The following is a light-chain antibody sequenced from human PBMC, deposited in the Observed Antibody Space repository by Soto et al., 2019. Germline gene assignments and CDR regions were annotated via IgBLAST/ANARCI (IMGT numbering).Light chain of an antibody. V-gene: IGLV2-8*01. Sequence: QSVLTQPPSASGSPGQSVTISCTGTSGDIGGYDYVSWYQQHPGKAPKLMIYEVTKRPLGVPDRFSGSKSGNTASLTVSGLQADDEADYYCSSYTGSNNPYVFGTGTKLAVL. CDR1: SGDIGGYDY. J-gene: IGLJ1*01. CDR2: EVT. CDR3: SSYTGSNNPYV.